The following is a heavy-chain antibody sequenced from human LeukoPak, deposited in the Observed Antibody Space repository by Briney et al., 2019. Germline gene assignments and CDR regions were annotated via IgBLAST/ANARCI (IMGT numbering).Heavy chain of an antibody. CDR3: ARGEAYYYDSSGSQWYFDY. CDR1: GGSISSYY. Sequence: SETLSLTCTVSGGSISSYYWSWIRQPPGKGLEWIGYIYHSGSTNYNPSLKSRVTISVDKSKNQFSLKLKSVTAADTAVYYCARGEAYYYDSSGSQWYFDYWGQGTLVTVSS. CDR2: IYHSGST. J-gene: IGHJ4*02. V-gene: IGHV4-59*01. D-gene: IGHD3-22*01.